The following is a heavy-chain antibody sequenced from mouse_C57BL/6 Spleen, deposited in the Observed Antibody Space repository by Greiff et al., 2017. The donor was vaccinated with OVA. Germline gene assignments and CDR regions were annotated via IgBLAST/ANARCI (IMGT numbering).Heavy chain of an antibody. Sequence: VQLQQSGAELMKPGASVKLSCKATGYTFTGYWIEWVKRRPVHGLEWIGEILPGSGSTNYNEKFKGKATFTADTSSNTAYMQLSSLTTEDSAIYGCARPLYYDYAWFAYWGQGTLVTVSA. CDR1: GYTFTGYW. CDR3: ARPLYYDYAWFAY. D-gene: IGHD2-4*01. J-gene: IGHJ3*01. V-gene: IGHV1-9*01. CDR2: ILPGSGST.